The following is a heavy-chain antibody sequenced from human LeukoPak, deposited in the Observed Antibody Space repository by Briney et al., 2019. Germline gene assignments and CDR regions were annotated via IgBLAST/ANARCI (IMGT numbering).Heavy chain of an antibody. CDR2: INHSGST. CDR3: ARAQYYYDSSGSPLFDY. Sequence: SETLSLTCTVSGGSISSSSYYWGWIRQPPGKGLEWIGEINHSGSTNYNPSLKSRVTISVDTSKNQFSLKLSSVTAADTAVYYCARAQYYYDSSGSPLFDYWGQGTLVTVSS. V-gene: IGHV4-39*07. D-gene: IGHD3-22*01. J-gene: IGHJ4*02. CDR1: GGSISSSSYY.